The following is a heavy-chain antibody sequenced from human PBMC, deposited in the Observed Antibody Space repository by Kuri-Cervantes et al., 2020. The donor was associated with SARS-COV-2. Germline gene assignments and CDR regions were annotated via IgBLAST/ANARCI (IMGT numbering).Heavy chain of an antibody. D-gene: IGHD3-10*01. J-gene: IGHJ4*02. CDR3: AGAGTGWKYPIDY. CDR1: GFTFSDYY. Sequence: LSLTCAASGFTFSDYYMSWIRQAPGRGLEWVSYISDGGRAKHYADSVKGRFTASRDNAKNSLYLRMNSLRTEDTAVYFCAGAGTGWKYPIDYWGQGTLVTVSS. V-gene: IGHV3-11*04. CDR2: ISDGGRAK.